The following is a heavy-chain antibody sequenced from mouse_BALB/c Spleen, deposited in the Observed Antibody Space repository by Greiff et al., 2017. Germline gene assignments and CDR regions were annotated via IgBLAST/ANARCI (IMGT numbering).Heavy chain of an antibody. V-gene: IGHV3-8*02. CDR1: GDSITSGY. CDR2: ISYSGST. CDR3: ARYKGGGVYFDY. J-gene: IGHJ2*01. Sequence: EVMLVESGPSLVKPSQTLSLTCSVTGDSITSGYWNWIRKFPGNKLEYMGYISYSGSTYYNPSLKSRISITRDTSKNQYYLQLNSVTTEDTATYYCARYKGGGVYFDYWGQGTTLTVSS.